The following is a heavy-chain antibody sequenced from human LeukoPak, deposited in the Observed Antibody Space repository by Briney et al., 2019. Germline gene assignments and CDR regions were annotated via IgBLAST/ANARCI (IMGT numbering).Heavy chain of an antibody. V-gene: IGHV3-48*03. CDR2: ISSSGSTI. CDR3: ARDRPIYSSGWFYYFDY. D-gene: IGHD6-19*01. CDR1: GFTFSSYE. Sequence: PGGSLRLSCAASGFTFSSYEMNWVRQAPGKGLEWVSYISSSGSTIYYADSVKGRFTSSRDNAKNSLYLQMNSLRAEDTAVYYCARDRPIYSSGWFYYFDYWGQGTLVTVSS. J-gene: IGHJ4*02.